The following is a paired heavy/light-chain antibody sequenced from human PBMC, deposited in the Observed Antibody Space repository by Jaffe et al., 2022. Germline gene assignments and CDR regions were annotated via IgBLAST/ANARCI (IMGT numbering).Light chain of an antibody. CDR3: QSYDSSLSGPNYV. V-gene: IGLV1-40*01. J-gene: IGLJ1*01. CDR1: SSNIGAGYD. Sequence: QSVLTQPPSVSGAPGQRVTISCTGSSSNIGAGYDVHWYQQLPGTAPKLLIYGNSNRPSGVPDRFSGSKSGTSASLAITGLQAEDEADYYCQSYDSSLSGPNYVFGTGTKVTVL. CDR2: GNS.
Heavy chain of an antibody. CDR2: IYWNDDK. CDR1: GFSLSTSGVG. J-gene: IGHJ4*02. CDR3: ARHSPLEVTTSMFDY. V-gene: IGHV2-5*01. Sequence: QITLKESGPTLVKPTQTLTLTCTFSGFSLSTSGVGVGWIRQPPGKALEWLALIYWNDDKRYSPSLKSRLTITKDTSKNQVVLTMTNMDPVDTATYYCARHSPLEVTTSMFDYWGQGTLVTVSS. D-gene: IGHD4-17*01.